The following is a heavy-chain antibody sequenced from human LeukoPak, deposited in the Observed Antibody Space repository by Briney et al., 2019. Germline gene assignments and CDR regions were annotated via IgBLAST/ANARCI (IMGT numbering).Heavy chain of an antibody. CDR3: ARDHTDYYDSSAWADI. CDR2: ISSSSSCI. J-gene: IGHJ3*02. V-gene: IGHV3-21*01. CDR1: GFTFSSYS. Sequence: GGSLRLSCAASGFTFSSYSMNWVRQAPGKGLEWVSSISSSSSCIYYADSVKGRFTISRDNAKNSLYLQMNSLRAEDTAVYYCARDHTDYYDSSAWADIWGQGTMVTVSS. D-gene: IGHD3-22*01.